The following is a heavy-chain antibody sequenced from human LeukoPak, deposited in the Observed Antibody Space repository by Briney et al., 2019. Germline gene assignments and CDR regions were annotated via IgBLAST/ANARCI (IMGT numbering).Heavy chain of an antibody. CDR1: GDSITTFY. D-gene: IGHD2-15*01. CDR3: ARGGTKAAATFDY. CDR2: IYTTGST. Sequence: SETLSLTCTVSGDSITTFYWNWIRQPAGKGLEWIGRIYTTGSTNYNPSLKSRVTMSVDTSNNQFSLNLSSVTAADTAVYYCARGGTKAAATFDYWGQGTLVTVFS. V-gene: IGHV4-4*07. J-gene: IGHJ4*02.